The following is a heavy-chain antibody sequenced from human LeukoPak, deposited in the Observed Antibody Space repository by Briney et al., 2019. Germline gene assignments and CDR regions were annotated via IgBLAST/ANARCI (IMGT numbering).Heavy chain of an antibody. CDR2: IIPILGIA. CDR1: GGTFSSYA. J-gene: IGHJ6*02. CDR3: ARAHYATVTNPYFDYYYGMDV. Sequence: GSSVKVSCKASGGTFSSYAISWVRQAPGQGLEWMGRIIPILGIANYAQKFQGRVTITADKSTSTAYMELSSLRSEDTAVYYCARAHYATVTNPYFDYYYGMDVWGQGTTVTVSS. V-gene: IGHV1-69*04. D-gene: IGHD4-17*01.